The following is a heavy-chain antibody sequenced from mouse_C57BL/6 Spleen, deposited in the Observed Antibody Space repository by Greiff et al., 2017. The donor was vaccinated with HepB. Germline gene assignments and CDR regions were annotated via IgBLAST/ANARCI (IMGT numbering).Heavy chain of an antibody. V-gene: IGHV5-4*03. CDR2: ISDGGSYT. Sequence: EVMLVESGGGLVKPGGSLKLSCAASGFTFSCYAMSWVRQTPEKRLEWVATISDGGSYTYYPDNVKGRFTISRDNAKNNLYLQMSHLKSEDTAMYYCARRAPSTVVAPYYAMDYWGQGTSVTVSS. D-gene: IGHD1-1*01. CDR3: ARRAPSTVVAPYYAMDY. J-gene: IGHJ4*01. CDR1: GFTFSCYA.